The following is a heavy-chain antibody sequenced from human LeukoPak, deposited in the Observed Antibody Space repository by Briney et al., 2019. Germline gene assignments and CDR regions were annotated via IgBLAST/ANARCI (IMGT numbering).Heavy chain of an antibody. J-gene: IGHJ6*02. CDR2: ISSSGSTI. CDR3: ARGEGDYYGSGSYYLTYYYYYGMDV. Sequence: GGSLRLSCAASGFTFSDYYMSWIRQAPGKGLEWVSYISSSGSTIYYAESVKGRFTISRDNAKNSLYLQMNSLRAEDTAVYYCARGEGDYYGSGSYYLTYYYYYGMDVWGQGTTVTVSS. D-gene: IGHD3-10*01. CDR1: GFTFSDYY. V-gene: IGHV3-11*01.